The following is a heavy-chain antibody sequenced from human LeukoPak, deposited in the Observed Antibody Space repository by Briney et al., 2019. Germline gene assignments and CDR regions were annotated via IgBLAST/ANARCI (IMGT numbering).Heavy chain of an antibody. CDR3: ARDHGLASAWFDP. J-gene: IGHJ5*02. CDR1: GDSMNSYF. CDR2: ISTSENT. D-gene: IGHD6-13*01. Sequence: PSVTLSLTCTVSGDSMNSYFWTWIRQPAGKGLEWIGRISTSENTNYNPSLKSRVTMSIDTSKNQFSLKLSSVTAADTAVYYCARDHGLASAWFDPWGQGTLVTVSS. V-gene: IGHV4-4*07.